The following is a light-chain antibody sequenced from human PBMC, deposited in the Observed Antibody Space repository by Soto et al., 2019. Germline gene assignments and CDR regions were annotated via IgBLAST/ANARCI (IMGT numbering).Light chain of an antibody. V-gene: IGKV3-11*01. J-gene: IGKJ5*01. CDR3: QQRSNWPT. Sequence: EIVITQSPATLSVSPGERATLSCRASQSVSSYLAWYQQKPGQAPRLLIYDASNRATGIPARFSGSGSGTDFTLTISSLEPEDFAVYYCQQRSNWPTFGQGTRLE. CDR2: DAS. CDR1: QSVSSY.